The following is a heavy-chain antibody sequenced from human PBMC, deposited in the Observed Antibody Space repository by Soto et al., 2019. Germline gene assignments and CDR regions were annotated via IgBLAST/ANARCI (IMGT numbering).Heavy chain of an antibody. J-gene: IGHJ4*01. V-gene: IGHV3-30-3*01. CDR2: ISYDGSKK. D-gene: IGHD3-22*01. Sequence: GGSLRLSCAASGFTFSTYNMHWVRQAPGKGLEWVAVISYDGSKKYYGDSVKGRFTISRDNSKNTLYLQMNSLRPEDTAVFYCARDRPKYYYDSYDYWGHGTLVTVSS. CDR1: GFTFSTYN. CDR3: ARDRPKYYYDSYDY.